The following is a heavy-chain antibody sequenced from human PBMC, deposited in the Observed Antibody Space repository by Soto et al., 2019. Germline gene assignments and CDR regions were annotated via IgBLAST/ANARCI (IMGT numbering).Heavy chain of an antibody. CDR3: ARTHSGSYYSVFNY. CDR1: SFSISSGYY. V-gene: IGHV4-38-2*01. J-gene: IGHJ4*02. Sequence: PSETLCLTCVFSSFSISSGYYWGWVRQSPGKGLEWIASIYRSGTTSYNPSLKSRVTISVDPSKNQFSLMLTAVTAADTAVYYCARTHSGSYYSVFNYWGRGSLVTVSS. CDR2: IYRSGTT. D-gene: IGHD1-26*01.